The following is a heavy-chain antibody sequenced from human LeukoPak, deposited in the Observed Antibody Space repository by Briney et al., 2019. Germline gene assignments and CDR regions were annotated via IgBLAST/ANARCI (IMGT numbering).Heavy chain of an antibody. D-gene: IGHD6-13*01. Sequence: PGGSLRLSCEASGLTFNNYVMTWVRQAPGKGLEWVSVVSGSGTYTYYADSLKGRFTISRDNSKNTLYLEMKSLRADDTAVYYCAKQVGSSWLFGSWGQGTLVTVSS. V-gene: IGHV3-23*01. CDR1: GLTFNNYV. CDR2: VSGSGTYT. J-gene: IGHJ5*01. CDR3: AKQVGSSWLFGS.